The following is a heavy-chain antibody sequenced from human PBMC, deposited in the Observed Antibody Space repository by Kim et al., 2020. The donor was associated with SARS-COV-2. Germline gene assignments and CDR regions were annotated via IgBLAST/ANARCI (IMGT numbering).Heavy chain of an antibody. CDR2: IYYSGST. CDR3: ARLTGYYGYDY. D-gene: IGHD3-9*01. Sequence: SETLSLTCTVSGGSISSSSYYWGWIRQPPGKGLEWIGSIYYSGSTYYNPSLKSRVTISVDTSKNQFSLKLSSVTAADTAVYYCARLTGYYGYDYWGQGTLVTVSS. V-gene: IGHV4-39*01. CDR1: GGSISSSSYY. J-gene: IGHJ4*02.